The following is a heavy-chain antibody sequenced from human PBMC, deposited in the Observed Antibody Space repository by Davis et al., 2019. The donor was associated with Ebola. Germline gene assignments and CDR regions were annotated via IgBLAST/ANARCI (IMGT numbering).Heavy chain of an antibody. V-gene: IGHV4-59*01. Sequence: SETLSLTCAVYGGSFSGYYWSWIRQPPGKGLEWIGYIYYSGSTNYNPSLKSRVTISVDTSKNQFSLKLSSVTAADTAVYYCARETLKSGSYYDYWGQGTLVTVSS. D-gene: IGHD1-26*01. CDR3: ARETLKSGSYYDY. CDR2: IYYSGST. CDR1: GGSFSGYY. J-gene: IGHJ4*02.